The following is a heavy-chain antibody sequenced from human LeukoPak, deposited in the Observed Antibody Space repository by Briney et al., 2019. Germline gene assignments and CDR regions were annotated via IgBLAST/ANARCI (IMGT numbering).Heavy chain of an antibody. Sequence: PSETLSLTCAVYGGSFSGYYWSWIRQPPGKGLEWLGEINHSGSTNYNPSRKSRVTISVDTSKNQFSLKLSSVTAADTAVYYCARGGNGRRALYWYFDLWGRGTLVTVSS. CDR1: GGSFSGYY. V-gene: IGHV4-34*01. J-gene: IGHJ2*01. CDR3: ARGGNGRRALYWYFDL. CDR2: INHSGST. D-gene: IGHD1-1*01.